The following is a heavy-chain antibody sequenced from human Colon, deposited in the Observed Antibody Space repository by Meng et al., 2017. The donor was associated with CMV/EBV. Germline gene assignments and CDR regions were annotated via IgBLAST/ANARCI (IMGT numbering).Heavy chain of an antibody. CDR3: VRDGVTPDY. Sequence: GESLKISCGASGFIFSDYSMSWIRQAPGKGLEWLSYMTNSGKTITYADSVKGRFTISRDNAKNSLYLDMSSLRVEDTAMYYCVRDGVTPDYWGQGTLVTVSS. D-gene: IGHD3-3*01. CDR1: GFIFSDYS. CDR2: MTNSGKTI. J-gene: IGHJ4*02. V-gene: IGHV3-11*01.